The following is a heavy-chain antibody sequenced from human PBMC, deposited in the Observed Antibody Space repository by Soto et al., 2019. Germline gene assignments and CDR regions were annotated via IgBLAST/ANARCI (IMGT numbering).Heavy chain of an antibody. V-gene: IGHV4-31*03. Sequence: PSETLSLTCTVSGGSISSGGYYWSWIRQHPGKGLEWIGYIYYSGSTYYNPSLKSRVTISVDTSKNQFSLKLSSVTAADTAVYYCGRGGVVVVVAAPGYCFAPGGEGTLFTVP. D-gene: IGHD2-15*01. J-gene: IGHJ5*02. CDR3: GRGGVVVVVAAPGYCFAP. CDR2: IYYSGST. CDR1: GGSISSGGYY.